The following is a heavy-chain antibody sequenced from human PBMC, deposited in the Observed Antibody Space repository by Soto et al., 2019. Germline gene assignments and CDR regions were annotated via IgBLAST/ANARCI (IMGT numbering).Heavy chain of an antibody. CDR3: ARAPGDSSSCYDAFDF. J-gene: IGHJ3*01. V-gene: IGHV4-61*01. D-gene: IGHD6-13*01. Sequence: TLSLTCTLSGGSVGSGSYYWCWIRHPPGKGLEWSGYIYYSGSTNYNPSLKSRVTISVDTSKNQFSLKLSSVTAADTAVYYCARAPGDSSSCYDAFDFWGQGTMVTVSS. CDR2: IYYSGST. CDR1: GGSVGSGSYY.